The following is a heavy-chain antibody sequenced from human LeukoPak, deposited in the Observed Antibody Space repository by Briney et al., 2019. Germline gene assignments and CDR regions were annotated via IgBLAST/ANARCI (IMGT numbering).Heavy chain of an antibody. Sequence: GGSLRLSCAASGFTFSSYGMHWVRQAPGKGLEWVAVISYDGSNKYYADSVKGRFTISRDNSKNTLYLQMNSLRAEDTAVYYCAKATSGYDAHDAFDIWGQGTMVTVSS. D-gene: IGHD5-12*01. CDR3: AKATSGYDAHDAFDI. J-gene: IGHJ3*02. CDR1: GFTFSSYG. CDR2: ISYDGSNK. V-gene: IGHV3-30*18.